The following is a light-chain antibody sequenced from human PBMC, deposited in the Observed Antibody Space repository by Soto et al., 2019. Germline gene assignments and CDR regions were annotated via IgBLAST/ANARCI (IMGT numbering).Light chain of an antibody. J-gene: IGKJ1*01. CDR3: QQSYSTPWT. Sequence: DIQMTQYPSSLSASVGDRVTITCRASQRISSYLDWYQQKPGKAPNLLIYAASSLQSGVPSRFSGSGSGTDFTLTISSLQPEDFATYYCQQSYSTPWTFGQVSKV. CDR1: QRISSY. V-gene: IGKV1-39*01. CDR2: AAS.